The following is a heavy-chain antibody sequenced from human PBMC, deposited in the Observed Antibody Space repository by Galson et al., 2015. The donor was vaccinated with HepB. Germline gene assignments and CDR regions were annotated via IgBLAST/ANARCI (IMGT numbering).Heavy chain of an antibody. CDR2: MNPNSGNT. V-gene: IGHV1-8*01. D-gene: IGHD5-24*01. J-gene: IGHJ6*03. Sequence: SVKVSCKASGYTFTSYDINWVRQATGQGLEWMGWMNPNSGNTGYAQKFQGRVTMTRNTSISTAYMELSSLRSEDTAVYYCARKKMATMWLGGIDYYCYYYMDVWGKGTTVTVSS. CDR3: ARKKMATMWLGGIDYYCYYYMDV. CDR1: GYTFTSYD.